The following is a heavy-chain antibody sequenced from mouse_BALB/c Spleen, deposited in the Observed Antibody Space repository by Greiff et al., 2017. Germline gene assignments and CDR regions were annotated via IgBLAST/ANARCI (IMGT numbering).Heavy chain of an antibody. V-gene: IGHV3-8*02. CDR2: ISYSGST. CDR1: GDSITSGY. Sequence: EVKLEESGPSLVKPSQTLTLTCPVTGDSITSGYWNWIRKFPGNKLEYMGYISYSGSTYYNPSLKSRISITRDTSKNQYYLQLNSVTSEDTAPYYCARGDYYGSDWYFDDWGAGTTVSVSA. CDR3: ARGDYYGSDWYFDD. D-gene: IGHD1-1*01. J-gene: IGHJ1*01.